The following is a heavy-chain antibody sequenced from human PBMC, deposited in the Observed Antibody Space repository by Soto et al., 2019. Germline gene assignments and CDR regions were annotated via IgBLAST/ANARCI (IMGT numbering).Heavy chain of an antibody. CDR2: ISASGGTS. CDR1: GFSFSSYA. Sequence: EVQLLDSGGGLVQPGGSLRLSCAASGFSFSSYAMGWVRQAPGKGLEWVSAISASGGTSYYADSVKGRFTISRDNSHNTVSLELNSLRPEDTAIFYCAKIVVATIVGGIVDSWGQGTLVTVSS. J-gene: IGHJ5*01. V-gene: IGHV3-23*01. CDR3: AKIVVATIVGGIVDS. D-gene: IGHD1-26*01.